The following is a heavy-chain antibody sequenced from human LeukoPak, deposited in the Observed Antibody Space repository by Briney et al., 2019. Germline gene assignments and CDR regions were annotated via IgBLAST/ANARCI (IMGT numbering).Heavy chain of an antibody. CDR1: GFTFSSYG. J-gene: IGHJ4*02. CDR2: IRYDGSNK. V-gene: IGHV3-30*02. CDR3: AKDRVTMIVADY. D-gene: IGHD3-22*01. Sequence: PGGSLRLSCAASGFTFSSYGMHWVRQAPGKGLEWVAFIRYDGSNKYYADSVEGRFTISRDNSKNTLYLQMNSLRAEDTAVYYCAKDRVTMIVADYWGQGTLVTVSS.